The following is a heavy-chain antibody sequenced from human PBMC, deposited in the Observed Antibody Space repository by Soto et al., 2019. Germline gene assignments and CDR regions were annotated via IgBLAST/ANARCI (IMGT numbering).Heavy chain of an antibody. CDR1: CFPFSSFS. CDR2: ISSSSSTI. V-gene: IGHV3-48*01. D-gene: IGHD4-17*01. J-gene: IGHJ5*02. Sequence: GGSLTLSSPPVCFPFSSFSMNWVRQAPGKGLEWVSYISSSSSTIYYADSVKGRFTISRDNAKNSLYLQMNSLRAEDTAVYYCAREADYVNWFDPWGQGT. CDR3: AREADYVNWFDP.